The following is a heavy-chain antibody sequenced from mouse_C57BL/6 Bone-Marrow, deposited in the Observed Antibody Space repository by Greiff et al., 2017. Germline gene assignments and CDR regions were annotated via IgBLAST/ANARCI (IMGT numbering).Heavy chain of an antibody. D-gene: IGHD1-1*01. CDR3: ARNFETTVVATEYYYAMDY. J-gene: IGHJ4*01. Sequence: VQLQQSGPGLVQPSQSLSITCTVSGFSLTSYGVHWVRQSPGKGLEWLGVIWSGGSTDYNAAFISRLSISKDNSKSQVFFKMNSRQADDTAIYYCARNFETTVVATEYYYAMDYWGQGTSVTVSS. CDR1: GFSLTSYG. CDR2: IWSGGST. V-gene: IGHV2-2*01.